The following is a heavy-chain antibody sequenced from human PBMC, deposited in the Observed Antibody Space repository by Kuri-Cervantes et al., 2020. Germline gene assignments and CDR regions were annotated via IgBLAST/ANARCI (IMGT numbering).Heavy chain of an antibody. V-gene: IGHV3-21*01. CDR3: ARDKGGGTMVRGVINPIDY. Sequence: GESLKISCTASGFTFGDYAMSWFRQAPGKGLEWVSSISSSSSYIYYANSVKGRFTISRDNAKNSLYLQMNSLRAEDTAVYYCARDKGGGTMVRGVINPIDYWGQGTLVTVSS. CDR2: ISSSSSYI. CDR1: GFTFGDYA. J-gene: IGHJ4*02. D-gene: IGHD3-10*01.